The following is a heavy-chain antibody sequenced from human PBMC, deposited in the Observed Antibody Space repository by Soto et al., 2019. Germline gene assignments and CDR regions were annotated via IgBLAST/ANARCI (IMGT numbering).Heavy chain of an antibody. V-gene: IGHV3-48*02. CDR1: GFTFSSYS. Sequence: EVQLVESGGGLVQPGGSLRLSCAASGFTFSSYSMNWVRQAPGKGLEWVSYISSSSSTIYYADSVKGRFTISRDNAKNSMYLQMNSLRDEDTDVYYCARVTGCSSTSCYNYYYYGMDVWGQGTTVTVSS. J-gene: IGHJ6*02. CDR2: ISSSSSTI. CDR3: ARVTGCSSTSCYNYYYYGMDV. D-gene: IGHD2-2*02.